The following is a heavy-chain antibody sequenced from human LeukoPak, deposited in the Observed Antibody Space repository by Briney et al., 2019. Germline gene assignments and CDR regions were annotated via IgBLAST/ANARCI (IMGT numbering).Heavy chain of an antibody. D-gene: IGHD1-1*01. CDR2: TNTNTGNS. J-gene: IGHJ4*02. CDR3: AREDSGNGVGVKGLKD. Sequence: ASVTLSCKASGYTSTSYAMNWVRQAPGQRLEWMGWTNTNTGNSTYAQGFTGRFVFSLDTSVSTAYLQISSLKAEATAVYYCAREDSGNGVGVKGLKDWGQGTQVTVSS. CDR1: GYTSTSYA. V-gene: IGHV7-4-1*02.